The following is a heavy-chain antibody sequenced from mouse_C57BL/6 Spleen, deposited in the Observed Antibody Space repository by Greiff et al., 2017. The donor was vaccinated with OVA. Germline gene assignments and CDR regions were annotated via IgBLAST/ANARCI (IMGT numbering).Heavy chain of an antibody. CDR1: GFTFSSYG. D-gene: IGHD2-5*01. CDR3: ARAYSNFLWYVDV. J-gene: IGHJ1*03. V-gene: IGHV5-6*01. CDR2: ISSGGSYT. Sequence: EVMLVESGGDLVKPGGSLKLSCAASGFTFSSYGMSWVRQTPDKRLEWVAIISSGGSYTYYPDSVKGRFTISRDNAKNTLYLQMSSLKAEDTAMYYCARAYSNFLWYVDVWGTGTTVTVSS.